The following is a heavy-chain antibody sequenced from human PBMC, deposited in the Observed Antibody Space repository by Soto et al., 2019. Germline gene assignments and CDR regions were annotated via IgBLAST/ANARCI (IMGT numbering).Heavy chain of an antibody. D-gene: IGHD2-2*01. CDR3: AREGTCSSTSCPTYFSFGMDV. CDR1: GYTFASYG. V-gene: IGHV1-18*01. J-gene: IGHJ6*02. CDR2: ISAYNGNT. Sequence: ASVKVSCKASGYTFASYGISWVRQAPGQGLEWIGWISAYNGNTNYAQKLQGRVTMTTDTFTRTAYMEVRSLRSDDTAVYYCAREGTCSSTSCPTYFSFGMDVWGQGTTVTVSS.